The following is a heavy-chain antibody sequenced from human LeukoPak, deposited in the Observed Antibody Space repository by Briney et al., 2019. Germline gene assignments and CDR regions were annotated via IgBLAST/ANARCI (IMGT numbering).Heavy chain of an antibody. D-gene: IGHD3-10*01. Sequence: GGSLRLSCAASGFTFSSYGMHWVRQAPGKGLEWVAVIWYDGSNKYYADSVKGRFTISRDNSKNTLYLQMNSLRAEDTAVYYCARAWFGELFGHDYWGQGTLVTVSS. J-gene: IGHJ4*02. V-gene: IGHV3-33*01. CDR1: GFTFSSYG. CDR2: IWYDGSNK. CDR3: ARAWFGELFGHDY.